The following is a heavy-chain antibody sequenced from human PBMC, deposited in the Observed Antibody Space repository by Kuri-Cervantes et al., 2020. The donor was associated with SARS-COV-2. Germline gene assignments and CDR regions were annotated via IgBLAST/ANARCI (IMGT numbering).Heavy chain of an antibody. V-gene: IGHV3-23*01. J-gene: IGHJ6*02. CDR1: GFTFSSYV. CDR3: ARDLFRGKIFAEPGGMDV. CDR2: ISGSGSST. D-gene: IGHD3-3*01. Sequence: GGSLRLSCLASGFTFSSYVMSWVRQAPGKGLEWVSAISGSGSSTYYSDSVKGRFTISRDKSKNTLYLQMNSLRAEDTAVYYCARDLFRGKIFAEPGGMDVWGRGTTVTVSS.